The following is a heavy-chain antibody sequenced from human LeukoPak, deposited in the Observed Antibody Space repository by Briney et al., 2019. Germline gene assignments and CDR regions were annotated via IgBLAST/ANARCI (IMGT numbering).Heavy chain of an antibody. D-gene: IGHD6-13*01. V-gene: IGHV4-39*01. CDR2: VYYSGST. J-gene: IGHJ6*03. Sequence: MTSETLSLTCTVSGGSISSSSYYWGLIRQPPGKGLEWIGSVYYSGSTYYNPSLKSRVTISVDTSKNQFSLKLSSVTAADTAVYYCARHTYSSSRAVYYYYMDVWGKGTTVTVSS. CDR1: GGSISSSSYY. CDR3: ARHTYSSSRAVYYYYMDV.